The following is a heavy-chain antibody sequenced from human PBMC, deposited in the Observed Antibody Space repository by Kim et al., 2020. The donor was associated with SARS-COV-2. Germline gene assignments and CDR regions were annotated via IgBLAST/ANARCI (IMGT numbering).Heavy chain of an antibody. J-gene: IGHJ4*02. CDR3: AKGGGGYLDY. D-gene: IGHD3-10*01. CDR2: VGSGGGDT. Sequence: GGSLRLSCAASGFTFSSYGMTWVRQAPGEGLEWVSTVGSGGGDTYCADSVKGRFIISRDNSKDTLYLQMSSLTGDDTATYYCAKGGGGYLDYWGQGTLVT. V-gene: IGHV3-23*01. CDR1: GFTFSSYG.